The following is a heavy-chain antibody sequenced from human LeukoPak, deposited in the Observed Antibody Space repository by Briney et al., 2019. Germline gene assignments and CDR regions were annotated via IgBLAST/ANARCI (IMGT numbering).Heavy chain of an antibody. CDR2: VYYSGSS. V-gene: IGHV4-59*01. Sequence: PSETLSLTCTVSGGSISSYYWSWIRQPPGKGLDWIGYVYYSGSSNYNPSLKSRVTISVDTSKNQFSVELTSVTAADTAVYYCARVGYYYDSSGYDYFDYWGQGTLVTVSS. CDR1: GGSISSYY. D-gene: IGHD3-22*01. J-gene: IGHJ4*02. CDR3: ARVGYYYDSSGYDYFDY.